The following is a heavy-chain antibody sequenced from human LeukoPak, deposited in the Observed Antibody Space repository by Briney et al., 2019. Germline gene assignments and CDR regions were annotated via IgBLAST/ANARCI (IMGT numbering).Heavy chain of an antibody. CDR2: ICWNDDK. CDR1: GLSVSTTGVG. Sequence: SGPTLVNPTQTLTLTCTFAGLSVSTTGVGMGWILQPPGKALEWLGLICWNDDKRYSPSLKNRLTITRDTSKNQVVLTMTDMDPVDTATYHCALSPQYSYGPGSYFFRLWGQGTLVSVSS. CDR3: ALSPQYSYGPGSYFFRL. J-gene: IGHJ4*02. D-gene: IGHD3-10*01. V-gene: IGHV2-5*01.